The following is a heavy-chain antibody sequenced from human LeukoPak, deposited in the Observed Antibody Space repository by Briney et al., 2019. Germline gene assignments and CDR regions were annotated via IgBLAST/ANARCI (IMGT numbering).Heavy chain of an antibody. J-gene: IGHJ5*02. CDR3: ARNTTEVVTAKWFDP. CDR1: GYSISSGDY. V-gene: IGHV4-38-2*01. Sequence: SETLSLTCAVYGYSISSGDYWGWIRQPPGKGLEWIGSIYHSGSTHYNPSLKSRVTISVDTSKNQFSLKLSSVTAADTAVYYCARNTTEVVTAKWFDPWGQGTLVTVSS. D-gene: IGHD2-21*02. CDR2: IYHSGST.